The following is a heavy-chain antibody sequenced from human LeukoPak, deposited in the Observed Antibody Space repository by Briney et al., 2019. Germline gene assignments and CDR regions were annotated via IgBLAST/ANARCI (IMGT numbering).Heavy chain of an antibody. D-gene: IGHD3-22*01. CDR1: GITLSNYG. J-gene: IGHJ4*02. V-gene: IGHV3-23*01. CDR2: ISDTGGRT. Sequence: GGSLRLSCAVSGITLSNYGMTWVRQAPGKGLEWVAGISDTGGRTNYADSVKGRFTISRDNTKDTLYLQMNSLRAEDTAVYFCAKRGVVIRVILVGFHKEAYYFDSWGQGALVTVSS. CDR3: AKRGVVIRVILVGFHKEAYYFDS.